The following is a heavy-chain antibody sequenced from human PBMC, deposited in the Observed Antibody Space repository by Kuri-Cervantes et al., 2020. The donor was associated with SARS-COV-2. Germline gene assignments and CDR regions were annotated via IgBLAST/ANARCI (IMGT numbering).Heavy chain of an antibody. V-gene: IGHV1-18*01. J-gene: IGHJ3*02. D-gene: IGHD1-1*01. CDR1: GYTFTSYG. CDR3: ARDIGDWNPDGFDI. CDR2: ISAYNGNT. Sequence: ASVKVSCKASGYTFTSYGISWVRQAPGQGLEWMGWISAYNGNTNYAQKLQGRVTVTTDTSTSTAYMELRSLRFEDAAVYYCARDIGDWNPDGFDIWGQGTMVTVSS.